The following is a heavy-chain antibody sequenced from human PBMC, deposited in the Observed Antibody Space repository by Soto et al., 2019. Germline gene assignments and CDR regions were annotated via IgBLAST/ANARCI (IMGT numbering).Heavy chain of an antibody. CDR2: INHRGYT. Sequence: SETLSLTCAVYGGSFSGYYWSWIRQPPGKGLEWVGEINHRGYTTYNPSLKSRVTISVDTSKNQFSLKLSSVTAADTAAYYCARVDIVTTNWFDPWGQGTPVTVSS. CDR3: ARVDIVTTNWFDP. V-gene: IGHV4-34*01. CDR1: GGSFSGYY. D-gene: IGHD5-12*01. J-gene: IGHJ5*02.